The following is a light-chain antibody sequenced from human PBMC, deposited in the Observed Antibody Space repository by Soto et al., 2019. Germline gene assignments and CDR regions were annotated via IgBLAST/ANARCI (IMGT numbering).Light chain of an antibody. Sequence: EVLLTQSPATLSVSPGERATLSCRASQSVSSNLAWYQQTLGQAPRLLIYGASTRDTGIPARFSGSGSGTECTLPLSRLQSEDSEVYYCQQYNNWPRTFGQGTKVDIK. CDR2: GAS. CDR1: QSVSSN. CDR3: QQYNNWPRT. J-gene: IGKJ1*01. V-gene: IGKV3-15*01.